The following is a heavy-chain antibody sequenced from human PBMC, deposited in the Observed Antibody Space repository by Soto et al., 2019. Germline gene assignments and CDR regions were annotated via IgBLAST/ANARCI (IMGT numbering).Heavy chain of an antibody. Sequence: QITLNESGPTVVRPTETLTLTCRFSGFSLTTSEVGVGWIRQSPGKAPEWLALIYWDDDKRYSASLKSRLTITKDTSKKQVVLTVSDLDPTDTATYYCAHRVLRTVFGLVTTTAIYFDFWGQGTLVAVSS. CDR1: GFSLTTSEVG. J-gene: IGHJ4*02. V-gene: IGHV2-5*02. D-gene: IGHD3-3*01. CDR3: AHRVLRTVFGLVTTTAIYFDF. CDR2: IYWDDDK.